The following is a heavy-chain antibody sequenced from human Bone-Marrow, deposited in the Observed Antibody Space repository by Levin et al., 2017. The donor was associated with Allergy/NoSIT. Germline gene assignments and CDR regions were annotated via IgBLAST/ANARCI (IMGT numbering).Heavy chain of an antibody. D-gene: IGHD3-3*01. CDR2: INPNSGAT. J-gene: IGHJ5*02. Sequence: PVASVKVSCKASGYTFTDYYIHWVRQAPGQGLEWMGRINPNSGATNYAQKFRGRVPMTRDTSISTAYMELTRLRSDDTAVYYCARDGAPWYDFWSGYSRDPNWFDPWGQGTLVTVSS. CDR3: ARDGAPWYDFWSGYSRDPNWFDP. CDR1: GYTFTDYY. V-gene: IGHV1-2*06.